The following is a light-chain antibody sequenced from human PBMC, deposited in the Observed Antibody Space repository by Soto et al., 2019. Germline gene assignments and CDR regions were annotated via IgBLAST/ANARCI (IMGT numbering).Light chain of an antibody. CDR2: STN. V-gene: IGLV8-61*01. CDR1: SGSVSTNYH. J-gene: IGLJ3*02. Sequence: QTVVTQEPSFSVSPGRTVTLTCGLSSGSVSTNYHPSWYQQTPGQAPRTLIYSTNTRSSGVPVRFSGSILGNKAALTITGAQADDESNYYCVLYMGSGIWVFGGGTKLTVL. CDR3: VLYMGSGIWV.